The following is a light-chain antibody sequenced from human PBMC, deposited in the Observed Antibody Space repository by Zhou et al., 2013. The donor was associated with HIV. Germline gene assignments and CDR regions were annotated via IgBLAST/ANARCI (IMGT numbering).Light chain of an antibody. Sequence: QSALTQPPSASGSPGQSVTISCTGTSSDVGGYNYVSWYQQHPGKAPKFLIYEVSKRASGVSYRFSGSKSGNTASLTISRLQAEDEADYYCCSYAGSSTLVFGGGTKLTVL. V-gene: IGLV2-23*02. CDR1: SSDVGGYNY. CDR2: EVS. J-gene: IGLJ2*01. CDR3: CSYAGSSTLV.